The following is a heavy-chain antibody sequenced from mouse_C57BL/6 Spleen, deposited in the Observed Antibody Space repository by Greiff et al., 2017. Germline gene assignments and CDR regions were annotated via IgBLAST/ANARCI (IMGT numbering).Heavy chain of an antibody. D-gene: IGHD1-1*01. Sequence: EVQLQQSGTVLARPGASVKMSCKTSGYTFTSYWMHWVKQRPGQGLEWIGAIYPGNSDTSYNQKFKGKAKLTAVTSASTAYMELSSLTNEDSAVYYCTRPYGSSPYYFDYWGQGTTLTVSS. J-gene: IGHJ2*01. CDR1: GYTFTSYW. CDR2: IYPGNSDT. CDR3: TRPYGSSPYYFDY. V-gene: IGHV1-5*01.